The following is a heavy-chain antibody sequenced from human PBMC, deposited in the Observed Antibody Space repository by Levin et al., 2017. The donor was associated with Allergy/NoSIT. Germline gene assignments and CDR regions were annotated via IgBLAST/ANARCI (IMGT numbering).Heavy chain of an antibody. CDR2: ISYDGSNK. D-gene: IGHD6-19*01. Sequence: GGSLRLSCTASGFTFSSYAMHWVRQAPGKGLEWVAVISYDGSNKYYADSVKGRFTISRDNSKNTLYLQMNILRADDTAVYYCAREGGTVAGTRGGYFDYWGQGTLVTVSS. CDR3: AREGGTVAGTRGGYFDY. J-gene: IGHJ4*02. V-gene: IGHV3-30-3*01. CDR1: GFTFSSYA.